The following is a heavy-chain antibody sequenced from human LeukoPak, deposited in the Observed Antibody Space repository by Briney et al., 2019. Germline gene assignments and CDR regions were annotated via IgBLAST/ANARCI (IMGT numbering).Heavy chain of an antibody. Sequence: SETLSLTCTVSGGSISSGSYSWSWIRQPPGKGLEWIGYIYQSGSTYYNSSLKSRVTISVYRSKNHFSLRLSSVTAADTAVYYCARGSGYEANWFDPWGQGTLVTVSS. CDR3: ARGSGYEANWFDP. J-gene: IGHJ5*02. CDR1: GGSISSGSYS. V-gene: IGHV4-30-2*01. D-gene: IGHD5-12*01. CDR2: IYQSGST.